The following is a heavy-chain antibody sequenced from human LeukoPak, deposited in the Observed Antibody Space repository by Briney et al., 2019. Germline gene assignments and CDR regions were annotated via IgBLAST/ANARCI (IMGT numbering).Heavy chain of an antibody. V-gene: IGHV3-7*01. Sequence: PGGSLRLSCAVYGFTLNSHWMRWVRQAPGRGLGWVANINQDGSAKYYEDSVKGRFTISRDNAKNSLYLQMNSLRAEDTAVYYCARLIVPAAIRDSWFDPWGQGTLVTVSS. CDR2: INQDGSAK. D-gene: IGHD2-2*02. J-gene: IGHJ5*02. CDR3: ARLIVPAAIRDSWFDP. CDR1: GFTLNSHW.